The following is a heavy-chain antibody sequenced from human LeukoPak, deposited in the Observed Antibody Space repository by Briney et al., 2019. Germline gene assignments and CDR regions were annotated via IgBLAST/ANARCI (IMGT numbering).Heavy chain of an antibody. V-gene: IGHV4-59*01. Sequence: SETLSLTCTVSGGSISSYYWSGIRQPPGKGLEWIGYIYYSGSANYNPSLKSRVTISVDTSKNQFSLKLASVSAADTAVYYCARGGTQLTFPVWGQGTLVTVSS. CDR2: IYYSGSA. J-gene: IGHJ4*02. D-gene: IGHD4/OR15-4a*01. CDR3: ARGGTQLTFPV. CDR1: GGSISSYY.